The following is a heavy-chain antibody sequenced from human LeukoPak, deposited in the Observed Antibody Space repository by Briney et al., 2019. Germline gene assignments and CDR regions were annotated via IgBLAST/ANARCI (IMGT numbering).Heavy chain of an antibody. CDR1: GFPFSSYW. J-gene: IGHJ4*02. Sequence: GGSLRLSCVASGFPFSSYWMTWVRQAPGKGLEWVSVIYSGGSTYYADSVKGRFTISRDNSKNTLYLQMNSLRAEDTAVYYCARGPPNYDYWGQGTLVTVSS. V-gene: IGHV3-53*01. CDR3: ARGPPNYDY. D-gene: IGHD5-24*01. CDR2: IYSGGST.